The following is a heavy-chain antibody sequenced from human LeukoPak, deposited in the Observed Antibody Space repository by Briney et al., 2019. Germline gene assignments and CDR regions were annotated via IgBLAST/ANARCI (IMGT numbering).Heavy chain of an antibody. CDR3: GGGSHWSDY. D-gene: IGHD3-3*01. CDR1: GFTFSSYG. Sequence: GGSLRLSCAASGFTFSSYGMHWVRRAPGKGLEWVAVISYDGNNKYYADSVKGRFTISRDNSKNTLYLQMNSLRVEDTAVYYCGGGSHWSDYWGQGTLVTVSS. V-gene: IGHV3-30*03. CDR2: ISYDGNNK. J-gene: IGHJ4*02.